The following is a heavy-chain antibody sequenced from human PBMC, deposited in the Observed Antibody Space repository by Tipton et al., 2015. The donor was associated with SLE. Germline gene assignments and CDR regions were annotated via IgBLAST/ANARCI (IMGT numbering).Heavy chain of an antibody. CDR1: GYTFTSYG. CDR2: ISAYNGNT. D-gene: IGHD2-2*02. J-gene: IGHJ6*03. V-gene: IGHV1-18*01. CDR3: ARPVWYCSSTSCYTRDYYYYYMDV. Sequence: QSGPEVKKPGASVKVSCKTSGYTFTSYGISWVRQAPGQGLEWMGWISAYNGNTNYAQKLQGRVTMTTDTSTSTAYMELRSLGSDDTAVYYCARPVWYCSSTSCYTRDYYYYYMDVWGKGTTVTVSS.